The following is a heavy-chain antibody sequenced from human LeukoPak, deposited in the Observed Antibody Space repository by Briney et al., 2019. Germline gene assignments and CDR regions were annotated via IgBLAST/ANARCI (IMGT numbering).Heavy chain of an antibody. Sequence: GGSLRLSCAASGFSFSTQRMHWVRQAPGKGLVWVSYINIDERITGYADSVKGRFTISRDSTKNTLYLQMNSLRAEDTAVYYCARDYQLLYGYYYYGMDVWGQGTTVTVSS. D-gene: IGHD2-2*02. CDR3: ARDYQLLYGYYYYGMDV. CDR1: GFSFSTQR. CDR2: INIDERIT. J-gene: IGHJ6*02. V-gene: IGHV3-74*01.